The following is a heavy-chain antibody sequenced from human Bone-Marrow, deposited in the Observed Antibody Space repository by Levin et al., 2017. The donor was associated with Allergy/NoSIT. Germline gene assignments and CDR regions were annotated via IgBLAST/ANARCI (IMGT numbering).Heavy chain of an antibody. CDR2: MNPNSGNT. J-gene: IGHJ5*02. CDR3: ARSNSGSRDNSFWFDP. CDR1: GYTFTSYD. V-gene: IGHV1-8*01. D-gene: IGHD6-13*01. Sequence: ASVKVSCKASGYTFTSYDINWVRQATGQGLEWMGWMNPNSGNTGDAQKFQGRVTMTRNTSISTAYMELSSLRSEDTAVYYCARSNSGSRDNSFWFDPWGQGTLVTVSS.